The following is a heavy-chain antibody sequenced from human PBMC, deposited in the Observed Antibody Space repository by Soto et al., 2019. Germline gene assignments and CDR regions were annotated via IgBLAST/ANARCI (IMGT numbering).Heavy chain of an antibody. V-gene: IGHV5-10-1*01. Sequence: PGESRKISCXGSGYSFAGYWITWVRRKPGKGLEWMGRIDPSDSQTYYSPSFRGHVTISVTKSITTVFLQWSSLRASDTAMYYCARKIYDSDTGPNFQYYFDSWGQGTPVTVSS. CDR1: GYSFAGYW. J-gene: IGHJ4*02. CDR3: ARKIYDSDTGPNFQYYFDS. CDR2: IDPSDSQT. D-gene: IGHD3-22*01.